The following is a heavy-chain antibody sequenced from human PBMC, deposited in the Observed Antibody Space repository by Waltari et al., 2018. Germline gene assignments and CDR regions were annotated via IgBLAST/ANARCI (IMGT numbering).Heavy chain of an antibody. CDR1: GSSFSTYA. V-gene: IGHV3-23*01. CDR3: AKAFGSGYYYFVS. J-gene: IGHJ4*02. CDR2: ISGSGGST. D-gene: IGHD5-12*01. Sequence: EVQLLESGGGLVQPGGSLRLSCAVSGSSFSTYAMSWVRQAPGKGLEWVSVISGSGGSTYYGASVKGRFTISRDTSKNTLFLQMGSLRADDTAVYYCAKAFGSGYYYFVSWGQGTLVTVSS.